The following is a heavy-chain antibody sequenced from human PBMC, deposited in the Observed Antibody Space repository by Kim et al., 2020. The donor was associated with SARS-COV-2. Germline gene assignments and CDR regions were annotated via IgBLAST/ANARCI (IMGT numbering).Heavy chain of an antibody. CDR2: INAGNGNT. D-gene: IGHD6-13*01. Sequence: ASVKVSCKASGYTFTSYAMHWVRQAPGQRLEWMGWINAGNGNTKYSQKFQGRVTITRDTSASTAYMELSSLRSEDTAVYYCARDLVEDIAAAGSDWFDPWGQGTLVTVSS. V-gene: IGHV1-3*01. J-gene: IGHJ5*02. CDR1: GYTFTSYA. CDR3: ARDLVEDIAAAGSDWFDP.